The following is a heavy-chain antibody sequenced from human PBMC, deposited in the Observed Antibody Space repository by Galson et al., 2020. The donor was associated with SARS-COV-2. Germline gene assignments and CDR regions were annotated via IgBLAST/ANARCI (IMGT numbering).Heavy chain of an antibody. V-gene: IGHV3-33*01. D-gene: IGHD6-19*01. J-gene: IGHJ4*02. Sequence: GGSLTLSCAATGFTFENHSMHWVRPDPSKGMEWVTQIIHDERNTYYLDSVTGRFTISRDNSENTVSLQMDNLRAEDTAVYFCARDGQLGGGWACDYWGQGTLVTVSS. CDR1: GFTFENHS. CDR3: ARDGQLGGGWACDY. CDR2: IIHDERNT.